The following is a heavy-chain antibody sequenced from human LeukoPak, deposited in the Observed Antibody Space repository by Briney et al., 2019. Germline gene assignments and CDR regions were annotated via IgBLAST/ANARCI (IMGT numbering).Heavy chain of an antibody. V-gene: IGHV3-30*02. CDR2: IRYDGRNK. CDR3: ARAKQSGGRVSGYYYYGMDV. CDR1: GCTFSSYG. D-gene: IGHD2-15*01. J-gene: IGHJ6*02. Sequence: PGGSLRLSCAASGCTFSSYGMHWVRQAPGKGLEWVAFIRYDGRNKYYADSVKGRFTISRDNSKNTLYLQMNSLRAGDTAVYYCARAKQSGGRVSGYYYYGMDVWGQGTTVTVSS.